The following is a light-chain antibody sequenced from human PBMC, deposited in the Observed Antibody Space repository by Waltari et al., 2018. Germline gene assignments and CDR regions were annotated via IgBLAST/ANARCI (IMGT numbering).Light chain of an antibody. CDR3: QAWDSSAFV. Sequence: SYEVTQPPSVSVSPRQRATITCSGEKLGSKYVSWYQQKSAQSPVRVIYREDKRPSGIPERVSGSNSGNTATLTISGTQPMDEADYYCQAWDSSAFVFGAGTKVTVL. CDR1: KLGSKY. V-gene: IGLV3-1*01. J-gene: IGLJ1*01. CDR2: RED.